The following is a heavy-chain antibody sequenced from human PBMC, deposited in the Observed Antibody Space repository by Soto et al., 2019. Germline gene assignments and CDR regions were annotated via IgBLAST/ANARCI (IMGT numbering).Heavy chain of an antibody. Sequence: EVQLVESGGGLVQPGGSLRLSCEASGFTFRHYDMHWVRQGTGKGLEWVSGISAAGDPDYADSVEGRFTISRENAQNSFFLQMNSLRVGDTAVYYCARTDRDFSGLDVWGQGTTVIVSS. CDR2: ISAAGDP. J-gene: IGHJ6*02. CDR3: ARTDRDFSGLDV. CDR1: GFTFRHYD. V-gene: IGHV3-13*05.